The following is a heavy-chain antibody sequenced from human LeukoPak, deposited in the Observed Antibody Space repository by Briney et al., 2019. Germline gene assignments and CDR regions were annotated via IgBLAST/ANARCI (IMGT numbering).Heavy chain of an antibody. CDR1: GFTFSNAW. V-gene: IGHV3-15*01. CDR2: IKSKTDGGTT. Sequence: GGSLRLSCAASGFTFSNAWMSWVRQAPGKGLEWVGRIKSKTDGGTTDYAAPVKGRFTISRDDSKNTLYLQMNSLKTEDTAVYYCTTDLPERYYFDDWGQETLVTVSS. J-gene: IGHJ4*02. CDR3: TTDLPERYYFDD.